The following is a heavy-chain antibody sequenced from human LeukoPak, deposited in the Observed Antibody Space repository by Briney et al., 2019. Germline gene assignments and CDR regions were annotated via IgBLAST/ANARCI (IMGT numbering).Heavy chain of an antibody. V-gene: IGHV4-39*01. CDR1: GGSISSSSYY. J-gene: IGHJ4*02. CDR3: ARQSSSWWGDY. CDR2: IYYSGST. D-gene: IGHD6-13*01. Sequence: SETLSLTCTVSGGSISSSSYYWGWIRQPPGKGREWIGSIYYSGSTYYNPSLKSRVAISVDTSKNQFSLKLSSVSAADTAVYYCARQSSSWWGDYWGQGTLVTVSS.